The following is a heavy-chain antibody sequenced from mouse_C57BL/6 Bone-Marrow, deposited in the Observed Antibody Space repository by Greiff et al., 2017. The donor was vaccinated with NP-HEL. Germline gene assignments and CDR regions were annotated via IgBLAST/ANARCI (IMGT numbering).Heavy chain of an antibody. D-gene: IGHD2-3*01. V-gene: IGHV1-50*01. CDR2: IDPSDSYT. J-gene: IGHJ2*01. CDR3: ARRRWLLPFDY. CDR1: GYTFTSYW. Sequence: QVQLQQPGAELVKPGASVKLSCKASGYTFTSYWMQWVKQRPGQGLEWIGEIDPSDSYTNYNQKFKGKATLTVDTSSSTAYMQLSSLTSEDSAVYYCARRRWLLPFDYWGQGTTLTVSS.